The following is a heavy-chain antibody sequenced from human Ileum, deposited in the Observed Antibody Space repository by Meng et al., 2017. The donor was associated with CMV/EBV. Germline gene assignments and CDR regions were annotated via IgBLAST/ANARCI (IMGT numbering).Heavy chain of an antibody. Sequence: SLKISCAASGFTFSRYSMSWVRQAPGKGLEWVSGISWNSGSIGYADSVKGRFTISRDNAKNSLYLQMNSLRAEDTALYYCAKDISDFWSGYRLYYYYGMDVWGQGTTVTVSS. CDR1: GFTFSRYS. CDR2: ISWNSGSI. V-gene: IGHV3-9*01. J-gene: IGHJ6*02. D-gene: IGHD3-3*01. CDR3: AKDISDFWSGYRLYYYYGMDV.